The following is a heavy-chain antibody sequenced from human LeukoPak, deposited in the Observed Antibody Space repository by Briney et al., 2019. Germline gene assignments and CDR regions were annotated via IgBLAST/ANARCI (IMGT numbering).Heavy chain of an antibody. CDR1: GYSFTSYW. CDR2: IYPGDSDT. J-gene: IGHJ5*02. V-gene: IGHV5-51*01. D-gene: IGHD2-2*01. Sequence: HGESLKISCKGSGYSFTSYWIGWVRQMPGKGLEWMGIIYPGDSDTRYSPSFQGQVTISADKSISTAYLQWSSLKASDTAMYYCARHRPYCSSTSCYQGWFDHWGQGTLVTVSS. CDR3: ARHRPYCSSTSCYQGWFDH.